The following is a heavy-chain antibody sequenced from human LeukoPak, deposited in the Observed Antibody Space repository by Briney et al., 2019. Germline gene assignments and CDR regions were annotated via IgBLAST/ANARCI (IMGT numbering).Heavy chain of an antibody. CDR2: IYTDGST. Sequence: GGSLRLSCAASGFTVSADYMSWVRQAPGKGLEWVSVIYTDGSTYYADSVKSRFTISRDSSKNTLHLQMNSLRAEDTAVYYCARPFLGYCSGGGCYFGYWGQGTLVTVSS. CDR3: ARPFLGYCSGGGCYFGY. V-gene: IGHV3-53*01. D-gene: IGHD2-15*01. CDR1: GFTVSADY. J-gene: IGHJ4*02.